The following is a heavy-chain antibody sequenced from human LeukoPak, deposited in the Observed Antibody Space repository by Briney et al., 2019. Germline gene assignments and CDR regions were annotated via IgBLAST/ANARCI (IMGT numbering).Heavy chain of an antibody. V-gene: IGHV3-66*02. J-gene: IGHJ4*02. Sequence: GGSLRLSCAASGFTVSSNYMSWVRQAPGKGLEWVSVIYSGGSTYYADSVKGRLTISRDNSKNTLYLQMNSLRAEDTAVYYCARDDIAAAGNIDYWGQGTLVTVSS. D-gene: IGHD6-13*01. CDR2: IYSGGST. CDR1: GFTVSSNY. CDR3: ARDDIAAAGNIDY.